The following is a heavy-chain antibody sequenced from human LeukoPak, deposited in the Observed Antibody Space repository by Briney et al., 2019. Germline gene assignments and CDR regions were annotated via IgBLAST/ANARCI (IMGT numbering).Heavy chain of an antibody. CDR3: ARDRGKMGVYYGMDV. CDR2: IYYSGST. V-gene: IGHV4-59*12. Sequence: SETLSLTCPVSGGSISSYYWSWIRQPPGKGLEWIGYIYYSGSTNYNPSLKSRVTISVDTSKNQFSLKLSSVTAADTAVYYCARDRGKMGVYYGMDVWGQGTTVTVSS. J-gene: IGHJ6*02. CDR1: GGSISSYY. D-gene: IGHD3-16*01.